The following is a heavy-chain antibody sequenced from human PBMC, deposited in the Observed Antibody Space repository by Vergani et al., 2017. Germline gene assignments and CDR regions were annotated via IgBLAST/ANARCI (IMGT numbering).Heavy chain of an antibody. CDR3: VGQEGSSWYGDGFDP. CDR1: GDSISSNIKY. CDR2: IYYSGTT. J-gene: IGHJ5*02. Sequence: QPHLQESGPGLVKPSETLSLTCTVSGDSISSNIKYWGWIRQPPGKGLEWIGSIYYSGTTYYNPSLRSRVTISSDTSKNPLSLKLRSVTAADTAVYYCVGQEGSSWYGDGFDPWGQGTPVIVSS. V-gene: IGHV4-39*01. D-gene: IGHD6-19*01.